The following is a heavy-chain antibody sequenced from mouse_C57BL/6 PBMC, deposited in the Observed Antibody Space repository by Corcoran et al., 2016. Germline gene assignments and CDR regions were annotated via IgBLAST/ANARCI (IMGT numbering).Heavy chain of an antibody. CDR1: GYSITSGYY. V-gene: IGHV3-6*01. CDR3: ARGVVRYFDY. J-gene: IGHJ2*01. CDR2: ISYDGSN. Sequence: DVQLQESGPGLVKPSQSLSLTCSVTGYSITSGYYWNWIRQFPGNKLEWMGYISYDGSNNYNPSLKNRISITRDTSKNQFFLKLNSVTTEDTATYYCARGVVRYFDYWGQGTTLTVSS. D-gene: IGHD1-1*01.